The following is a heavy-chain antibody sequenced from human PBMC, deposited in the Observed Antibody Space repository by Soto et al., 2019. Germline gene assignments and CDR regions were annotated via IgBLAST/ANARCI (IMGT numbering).Heavy chain of an antibody. CDR2: ISSSGNTV. J-gene: IGHJ4*02. CDR1: RFTFSTYE. CDR3: VRYCSTTLCNGVATRTFDY. Sequence: PGGSLRLSCAASRFTFSTYEMNWVRQAPGKGLEWVSYISSSGNTVYYADSVKGRFTISRDNTRNSLYLQMNSLRDEDTALYYCVRYCSTTLCNGVATRTFDYWGQGTQVTVSS. V-gene: IGHV3-48*03. D-gene: IGHD2-2*01.